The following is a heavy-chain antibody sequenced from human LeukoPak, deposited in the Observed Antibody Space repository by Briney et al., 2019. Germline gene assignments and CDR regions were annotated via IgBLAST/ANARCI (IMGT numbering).Heavy chain of an antibody. V-gene: IGHV3-7*03. D-gene: IGHD3-10*01. Sequence: GGSLRLSCAASGFTFSCYWMSWLRQAPGKGLAWVDNIKQDGSEKYYVASVKGRFTLSRDNAKNSLYLQMNSLRAEDTAVYYCARDLGGGSGSYYPFDPWGQGTLVTVSS. J-gene: IGHJ5*02. CDR1: GFTFSCYW. CDR3: ARDLGGGSGSYYPFDP. CDR2: IKQDGSEK.